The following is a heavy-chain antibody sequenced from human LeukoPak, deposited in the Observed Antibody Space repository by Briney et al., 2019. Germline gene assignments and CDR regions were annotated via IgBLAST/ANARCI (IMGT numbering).Heavy chain of an antibody. J-gene: IGHJ4*02. CDR2: IKQDGSEK. CDR1: GFTFSSYW. V-gene: IGHV3-7*01. CDR3: AGVIAAAGTYYFDY. Sequence: PGGSLRLSCAASGFTFSSYWMSWVRQAPGEGLEWVANIKQDGSEKYYVDSVKGRFTISRDNAKNSLYLQMNSLRAEDTAVYYCAGVIAAAGTYYFDYWGQGTLVTVSS. D-gene: IGHD6-13*01.